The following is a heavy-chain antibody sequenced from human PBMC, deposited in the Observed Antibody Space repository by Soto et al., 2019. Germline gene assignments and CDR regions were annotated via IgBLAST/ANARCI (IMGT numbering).Heavy chain of an antibody. J-gene: IGHJ6*02. CDR1: GYTFTGYY. CDR3: ARDQEATIFGVVTPYGMDV. Sequence: ASVKVSCKASGYTFTGYYMHWVRQAPGQGLEWMGWINPNSGGTNYAQKFQGWATMTRDTSISTAYMELSRLRSDDTAVYYCARDQEATIFGVVTPYGMDVWGQGTTVTVSS. D-gene: IGHD3-3*01. CDR2: INPNSGGT. V-gene: IGHV1-2*04.